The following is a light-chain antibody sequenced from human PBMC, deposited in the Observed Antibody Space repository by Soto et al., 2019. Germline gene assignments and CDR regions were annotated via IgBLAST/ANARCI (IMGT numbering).Light chain of an antibody. V-gene: IGKV3D-15*01. J-gene: IGKJ5*01. CDR3: LQDYNYPIT. CDR2: GAS. Sequence: EIVMTHSPATLSVSPWEIATLSCRASQSVSSNLAWYQQKPGQAPRLLIYGASSRATGIPDRFSGSGSGTDFTLTISSLQPEDFATYYCLQDYNYPITFGQGTRLEIK. CDR1: QSVSSN.